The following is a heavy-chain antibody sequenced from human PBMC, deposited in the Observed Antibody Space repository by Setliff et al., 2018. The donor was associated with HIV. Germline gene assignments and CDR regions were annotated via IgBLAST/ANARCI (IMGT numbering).Heavy chain of an antibody. CDR3: ATAGTYYYGSGTYHASGF. D-gene: IGHD3-10*01. Sequence: ASVKVSCKVSGFTLREVSMHWVRQAPGKGLEWMGWISAYNGNTNYVQKFQGRVTITADTSTDTSDMELSSLRSEDTAVYYCATAGTYYYGSGTYHASGFWGQGTLVTV. V-gene: IGHV1-24*01. CDR1: GFTLREVS. J-gene: IGHJ4*02. CDR2: ISAYNGNT.